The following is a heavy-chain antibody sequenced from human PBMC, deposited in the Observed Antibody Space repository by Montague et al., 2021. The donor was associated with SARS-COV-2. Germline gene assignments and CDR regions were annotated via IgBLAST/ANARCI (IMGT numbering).Heavy chain of an antibody. Sequence: SETLSLTCAVYGGSFHIFSWGWTRQSPGKGREWIGEVDHSGNTKSNPSLKGRVTISVDTSKNQFSLNLPSVTAAATAIYYCARGTRAVQITPGFRYWGQGTQVAASS. CDR3: ARGTRAVQITPGFRY. V-gene: IGHV4-34*01. CDR1: GGSFHIFS. J-gene: IGHJ4*02. D-gene: IGHD5-24*01. CDR2: VDHSGNT.